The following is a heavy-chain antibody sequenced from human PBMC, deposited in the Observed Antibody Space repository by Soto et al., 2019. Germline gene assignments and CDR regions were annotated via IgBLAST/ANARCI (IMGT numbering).Heavy chain of an antibody. Sequence: SETLSLTCTVSGGSISSGDYYWSWIRQPPGKGLEWIGYIYYSGSTYYNPSLKSRVTISVDTSKNQFSLKLSSVTAADTAVYYCASNSYGYIFYEYWGQGTLVTVSS. J-gene: IGHJ4*02. CDR1: GGSISSGDYY. CDR3: ASNSYGYIFYEY. CDR2: IYYSGST. V-gene: IGHV4-30-4*01. D-gene: IGHD5-18*01.